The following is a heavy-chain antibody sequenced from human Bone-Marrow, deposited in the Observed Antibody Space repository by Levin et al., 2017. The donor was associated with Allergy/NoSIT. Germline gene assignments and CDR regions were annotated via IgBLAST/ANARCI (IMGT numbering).Heavy chain of an antibody. CDR3: ARGGVDTAMVDYWYFDL. Sequence: ASVKVSCKASGYTFTSYYMHWVRQAPGQGLEWMGIINPSGGSTSYAQKFQGRVTMTRDTSTSTVYMELSSLRSEDTAVYYCARGGVDTAMVDYWYFDLWGRGTLVTVSS. CDR1: GYTFTSYY. CDR2: INPSGGST. J-gene: IGHJ2*01. V-gene: IGHV1-46*01. D-gene: IGHD5-18*01.